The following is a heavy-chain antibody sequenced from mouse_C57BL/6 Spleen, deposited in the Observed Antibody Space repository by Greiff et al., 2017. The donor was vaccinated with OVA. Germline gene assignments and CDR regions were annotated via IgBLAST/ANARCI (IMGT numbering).Heavy chain of an antibody. CDR1: GFTFSSYG. V-gene: IGHV5-6*01. CDR3: ARHNFSSYDYYAMDY. D-gene: IGHD1-1*01. J-gene: IGHJ4*01. CDR2: ISSGGSYT. Sequence: EVQVVESGGDLVKPGGSLKLSCAASGFTFSSYGMSWVRQTPDKRLEWVATISSGGSYTYYPDSVKGRFTISRDNAKNTLYLQMSSLKSEDTAMYYCARHNFSSYDYYAMDYWGQGTSVTVSS.